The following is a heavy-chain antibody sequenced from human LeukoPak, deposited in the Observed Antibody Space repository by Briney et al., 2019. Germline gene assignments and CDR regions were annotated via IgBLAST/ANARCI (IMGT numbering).Heavy chain of an antibody. CDR2: IYYSGST. J-gene: IGHJ5*02. V-gene: IGHV4-31*03. CDR1: GGSISRGGYF. CDR3: ARDKNFFSNWFDP. Sequence: SETLSLTCTVSGGSISRGGYFWSWIRQHPGEGLVWIGYIYYSGSTYYNPSLKSRVTISVDTSKNQFSLTLSSVTAADTAVYYCARDKNFFSNWFDPWSQATLVTVSS. D-gene: IGHD3-3*01.